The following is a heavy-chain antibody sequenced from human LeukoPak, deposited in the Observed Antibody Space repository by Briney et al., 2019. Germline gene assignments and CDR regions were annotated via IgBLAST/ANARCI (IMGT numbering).Heavy chain of an antibody. CDR2: ISWNSGSI. CDR1: GFNFGAYT. J-gene: IGHJ6*02. CDR3: AKGKSGYYYGMDV. Sequence: PGGSLRLSCAASGFNFGAYTINWVRQAPGKGLEWVSGISWNSGSIGYADSVKGRFTISRDNAKNSLYLQMNSLRAEDTALYYCAKGKSGYYYGMDVWGQGTTVTVSS. D-gene: IGHD7-27*01. V-gene: IGHV3-9*01.